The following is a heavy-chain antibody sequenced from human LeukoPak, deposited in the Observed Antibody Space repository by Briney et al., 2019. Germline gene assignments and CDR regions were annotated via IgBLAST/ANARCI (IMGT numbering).Heavy chain of an antibody. CDR2: IWYDGSNK. J-gene: IGHJ4*02. CDR1: GFTFSSYA. V-gene: IGHV3-33*08. D-gene: IGHD6-19*01. CDR3: ARAYSSGWYVVDY. Sequence: GGSLRLSCAASGFTFSSYAMHWVRQAPGKGLEWVAVIWYDGSNKYYADSVKGRFTISRDNSKNTLYLQMNSLRAEDTAVYYCARAYSSGWYVVDYWGQGTLVTVSS.